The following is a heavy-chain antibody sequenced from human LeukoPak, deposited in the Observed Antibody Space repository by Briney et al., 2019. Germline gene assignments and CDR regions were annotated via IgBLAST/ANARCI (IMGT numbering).Heavy chain of an antibody. CDR2: INPNSGGT. V-gene: IGHV1-2*02. CDR3: ATGGATYYYDSSGHDC. Sequence: VASVKVSCKASGYTFTGYYMHWVRQAPGPGLEWMGWINPNSGGTNYAQKFQGRVTMTRDTSISTAYMELSRLRSDDTAVYYCATGGATYYYDSSGHDCWGQGTLVTVSS. J-gene: IGHJ4*02. CDR1: GYTFTGYY. D-gene: IGHD3-22*01.